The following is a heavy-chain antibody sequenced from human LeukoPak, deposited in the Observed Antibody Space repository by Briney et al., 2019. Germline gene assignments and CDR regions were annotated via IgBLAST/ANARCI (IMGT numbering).Heavy chain of an antibody. D-gene: IGHD4-11*01. CDR3: ARSSSTVPYFDY. V-gene: IGHV3-21*01. CDR1: GFTFSSYS. CDR2: ISSSSSYI. J-gene: IGHJ4*02. Sequence: GGSLRLSCAASGFTFSSYSMNWVRQAPGKGLEWVSSISSSSSYIYYADSVKGRFTISRDNAKNSLYLQMNSLRAEDTAVYYCARSSSTVPYFDYWGQGTLVTVSS.